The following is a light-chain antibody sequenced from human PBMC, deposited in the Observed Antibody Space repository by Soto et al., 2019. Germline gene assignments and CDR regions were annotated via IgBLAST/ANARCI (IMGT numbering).Light chain of an antibody. V-gene: IGKV3-20*01. CDR2: GAS. CDR3: QQYGGSPYT. J-gene: IGKJ2*01. Sequence: EIVLTQSPGTLSLSPGERGTLSCRASQGVRSYYFAWYQQKPGQAPSLLIYGASSRATGIPDRFSGSGSGTDFTLTISRLEPEDFAVYYCQQYGGSPYTFGQGTKLDIK. CDR1: QGVRSYY.